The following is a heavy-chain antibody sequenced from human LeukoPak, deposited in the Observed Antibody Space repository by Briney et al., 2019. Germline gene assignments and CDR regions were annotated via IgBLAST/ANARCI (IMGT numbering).Heavy chain of an antibody. CDR2: INSDGSST. V-gene: IGHV3-74*01. J-gene: IGHJ1*01. D-gene: IGHD7-27*01. CDR1: GFTFSSYW. Sequence: GGSLRLSCAASGFTFSSYWMHWVRQAPGKGLVWVSRINSDGSSTYYADSVKGRFTISRDNSKNTLYLQMNSLRAEDTAVYYCAKEIWAKGYFQHWGQGTLVTVSS. CDR3: AKEIWAKGYFQH.